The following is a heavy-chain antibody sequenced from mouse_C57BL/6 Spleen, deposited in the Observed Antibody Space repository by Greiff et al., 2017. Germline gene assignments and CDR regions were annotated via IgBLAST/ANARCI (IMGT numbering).Heavy chain of an antibody. V-gene: IGHV5-17*01. Sequence: EVQLVESGGGLVKPGGSLKLSCAASGFTFSNYGMHWVRQAPEKGLEWVAYISSGSSTIYYADTVKGRFTISRDNAKNTLFLHMTSLRSEETGMYYCAGWVFMTAVVATRSFRVWGT. J-gene: IGHJ1*03. D-gene: IGHD1-1*01. CDR3: AGWVFMTAVVATRSFRV. CDR1: GFTFSNYG. CDR2: ISSGSSTI.